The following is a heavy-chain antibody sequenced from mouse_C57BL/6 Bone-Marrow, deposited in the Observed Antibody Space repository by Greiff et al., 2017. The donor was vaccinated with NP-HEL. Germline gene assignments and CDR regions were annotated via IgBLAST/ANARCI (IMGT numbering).Heavy chain of an antibody. CDR1: GYSITSGYY. D-gene: IGHD1-1*01. Sequence: EVQLVESGPGLVKPSQSLSLTCSVTGYSITSGYYWNWIRQFPGNKLEWMGYISYDGSNNYNPSLKNRISITRDTSKNQFFLKLNSVTTEDTATYYCARAPQFITTVVANFDYWGQGTTLTVSS. CDR2: ISYDGSN. V-gene: IGHV3-6*01. J-gene: IGHJ2*01. CDR3: ARAPQFITTVVANFDY.